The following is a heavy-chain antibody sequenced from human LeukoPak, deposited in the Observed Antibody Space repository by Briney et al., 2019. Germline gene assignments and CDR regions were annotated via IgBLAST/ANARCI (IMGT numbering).Heavy chain of an antibody. D-gene: IGHD3-22*01. CDR3: ARCSPSRTNSNSYYFETTKKNAFDI. J-gene: IGHJ3*02. CDR2: ISAYSGEK. V-gene: IGHV1-18*04. Sequence: ASVKVSCKPSGYTFNNYGITWVRQAPGQGLEWMGWISAYSGEKDYAQKFQDRVTMTTDTTTKTAYMELRNLKSDDTAFYYCARCSPSRTNSNSYYFETTKKNAFDIWGQGTMVTASS. CDR1: GYTFNNYG.